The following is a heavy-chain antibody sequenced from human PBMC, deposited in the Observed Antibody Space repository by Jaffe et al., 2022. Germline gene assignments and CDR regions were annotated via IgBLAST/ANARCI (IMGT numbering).Heavy chain of an antibody. D-gene: IGHD2-2*01. CDR3: ARDTRLQSGYYFDY. J-gene: IGHJ4*02. CDR2: IYSGGST. V-gene: IGHV3-66*02. CDR1: GFTVSSNY. Sequence: EVQLVESGGGLVQPGGSLRLSCAASGFTVSSNYMSWVRQAPGKGLEWVSVIYSGGSTYYSDSVKGRFTISGDNSKNTLYLQMNSLRAEDTAVYYCARDTRLQSGYYFDYWGQGTLVTVSS.